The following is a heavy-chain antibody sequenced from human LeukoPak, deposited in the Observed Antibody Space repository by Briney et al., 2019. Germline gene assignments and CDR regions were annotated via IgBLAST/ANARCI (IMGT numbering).Heavy chain of an antibody. Sequence: GESLKISCKGSGYTFTSYWIAWVRQMPGKGLEWMGIIYPGDSDTRYSPSFQGQVTISADKSISTAYLQWSSLKASDTAMYYCARSGDSSGWYGEDWFDPWGQGTLVTVSS. CDR2: IYPGDSDT. D-gene: IGHD6-19*01. J-gene: IGHJ5*02. V-gene: IGHV5-51*01. CDR3: ARSGDSSGWYGEDWFDP. CDR1: GYTFTSYW.